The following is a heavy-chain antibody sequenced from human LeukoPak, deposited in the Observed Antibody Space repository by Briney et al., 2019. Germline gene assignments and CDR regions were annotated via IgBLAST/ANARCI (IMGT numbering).Heavy chain of an antibody. CDR3: AKDPAILEWLLNDAFDI. CDR1: GFTFSSYA. CDR2: ISGSGGST. J-gene: IGHJ3*02. D-gene: IGHD3-3*01. Sequence: PGGSLRLSCAASGFTFSSYAMSWVRQAPGKGLEWVSAISGSGGSTYYADSVKGRFTISRDNSKNTLYLQMNSLRAEDTAVYYCAKDPAILEWLLNDAFDIWGQGTMVTVSS. V-gene: IGHV3-23*01.